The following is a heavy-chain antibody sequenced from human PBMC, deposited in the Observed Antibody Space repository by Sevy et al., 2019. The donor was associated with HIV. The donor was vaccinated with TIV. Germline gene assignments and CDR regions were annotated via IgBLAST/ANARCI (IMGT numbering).Heavy chain of an antibody. J-gene: IGHJ4*02. CDR3: AKPLYFYDGNGYYLDY. V-gene: IGHV3-30*18. CDR2: ISSDGNNK. D-gene: IGHD3-22*01. Sequence: GGSLRLSCAASGFTFSTYAMHWVRQAPGKGLEWVAIISSDGNNKFYADSVKGLFTISRDNSKNTLYLQMNSLRAEDTAIYYSAKPLYFYDGNGYYLDYWGQGTLVTVSS. CDR1: GFTFSTYA.